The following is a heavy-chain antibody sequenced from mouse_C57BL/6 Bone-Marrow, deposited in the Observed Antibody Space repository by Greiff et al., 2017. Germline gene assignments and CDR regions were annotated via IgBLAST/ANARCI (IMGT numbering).Heavy chain of an antibody. CDR2: IYPGSGNT. CDR1: GYTFTDYY. Sequence: VQLQQSGAELVRPGASVKLSCKASGYTFTDYYINWVKQRPGQGLEWIVRIYPGSGNTYYNEKFKGKATLTAEKSSSTAYMQLSSLTSEYSAVYVCARGEDYDYDGGYAMDYWGQGTSVTVSS. CDR3: ARGEDYDYDGGYAMDY. D-gene: IGHD2-4*01. V-gene: IGHV1-76*01. J-gene: IGHJ4*01.